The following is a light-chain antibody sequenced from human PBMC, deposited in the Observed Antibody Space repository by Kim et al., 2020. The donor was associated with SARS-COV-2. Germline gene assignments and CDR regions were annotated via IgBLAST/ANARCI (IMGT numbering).Light chain of an antibody. V-gene: IGKV3-20*01. CDR3: QQYGSSPKT. CDR1: QSVRSRN. Sequence: STGERDTLACWASQSVRSRNLAWYQRKAGQAPKLLIYGASSRATGIPDRFSGSGSGTDFTLTISRLEPEDFAVYYCQQYGSSPKTFGQGTKVDIK. CDR2: GAS. J-gene: IGKJ1*01.